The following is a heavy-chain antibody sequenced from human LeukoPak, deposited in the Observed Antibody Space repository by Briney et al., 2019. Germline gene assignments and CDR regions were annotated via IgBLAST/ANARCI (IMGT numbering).Heavy chain of an antibody. CDR2: IYYGGTT. CDR3: ARSGGYSSPQNY. V-gene: IGHV4-39*01. J-gene: IGHJ4*02. D-gene: IGHD6-19*01. CDR1: GASVSSSTYS. Sequence: SETLSLTCTVSGASVSSSTYSWGWIRQSPGKGLEWIGSIYYGGTTSYSPSLRSRVTISVDTSKNQFSLKLRSVTATDTAVYFCARSGGYSSPQNYWGQGTLVTVSS.